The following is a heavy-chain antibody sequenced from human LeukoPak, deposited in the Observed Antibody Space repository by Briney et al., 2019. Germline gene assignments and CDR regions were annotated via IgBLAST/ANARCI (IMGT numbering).Heavy chain of an antibody. CDR3: ARDLHLYYDSSGPPLGY. D-gene: IGHD3-22*01. Sequence: LSGGSLRLSCAASGFTFSSYEMTWVRQAPGKGLEWVSYISSSGSTIYYVDSVKGRFTISRDNAKNSLYLQMNSLRAEDTAVYYCARDLHLYYDSSGPPLGYWGQGTLVTVSS. CDR2: ISSSGSTI. CDR1: GFTFSSYE. J-gene: IGHJ4*02. V-gene: IGHV3-48*03.